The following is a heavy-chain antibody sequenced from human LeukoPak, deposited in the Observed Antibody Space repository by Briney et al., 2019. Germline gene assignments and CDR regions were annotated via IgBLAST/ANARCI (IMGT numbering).Heavy chain of an antibody. CDR2: ISGSGGST. CDR3: AKDVRYGDYGRFDY. Sequence: PGGSLRLSCAASGFTFSSYVMSWVRQAPGKGLEWVSAISGSGGSTYYADSVKGRFTISRDNSKNTLYLQMNSLRAEDTAVYYCAKDVRYGDYGRFDYWGQGTLVTVSS. CDR1: GFTFSSYV. D-gene: IGHD4-17*01. J-gene: IGHJ4*02. V-gene: IGHV3-23*01.